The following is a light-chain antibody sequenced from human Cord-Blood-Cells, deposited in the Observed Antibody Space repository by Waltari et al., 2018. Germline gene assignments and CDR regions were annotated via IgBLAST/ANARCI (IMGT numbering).Light chain of an antibody. V-gene: IGKV1-33*01. J-gene: IGKJ3*01. CDR3: QQYDNLPPFT. Sequence: IQMTHSPSSLSASVGDRVTITCQASQDISNYLNWDQQKPGKAPKLLIYDASNLETGVPSRVSGSGSGTDSTCSISSLQPEDIATYYCQQYDNLPPFTFGPGTKVDIK. CDR1: QDISNY. CDR2: DAS.